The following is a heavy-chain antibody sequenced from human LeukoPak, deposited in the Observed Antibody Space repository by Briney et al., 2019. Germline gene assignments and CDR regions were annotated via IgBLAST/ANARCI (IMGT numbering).Heavy chain of an antibody. J-gene: IGHJ5*02. D-gene: IGHD6-19*01. CDR3: AGGGSGGGGNQNNWFDP. V-gene: IGHV4-4*07. CDR1: GGSISSYY. Sequence: SETLSLTCTVSGGSISSYYWSWIRQPAGKGLEWIGRIYTSGSTNYNPSLKSRVTMSVDTSKNQFSLKLSSVTAADTAVYYCAGGGSGGGGNQNNWFDPWGKGTRVTVPS. CDR2: IYTSGST.